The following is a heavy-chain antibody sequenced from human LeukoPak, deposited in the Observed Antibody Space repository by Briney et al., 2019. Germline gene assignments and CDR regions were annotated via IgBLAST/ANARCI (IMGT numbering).Heavy chain of an antibody. CDR2: ISPRGGGT. J-gene: IGHJ4*02. CDR3: ARDLAWGAFDY. CDR1: GFTFSNYG. Sequence: CAASGFTFSNYGMNWVRQAPGKGLEWLSGISPRGGGTYYADSVKGRFTISRDDSKSTLSLQMNSLRVEDTAVYYCARDLAWGAFDYWGQGTLVSVSS. V-gene: IGHV3-23*01. D-gene: IGHD7-27*01.